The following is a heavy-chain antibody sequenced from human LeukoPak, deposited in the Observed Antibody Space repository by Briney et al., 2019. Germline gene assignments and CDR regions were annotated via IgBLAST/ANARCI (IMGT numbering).Heavy chain of an antibody. J-gene: IGHJ3*02. D-gene: IGHD1-26*01. Sequence: ASVKVSCKASGYTFSSYGMSWLRQAPGQGLEWMGWITAHSGNTDYAQKFQGRVTMTPDTSTSTAYLELRSLTSDDTAVYYCARGIGGRDGAFEIWGQGTMVTVSS. CDR3: ARGIGGRDGAFEI. V-gene: IGHV1-18*01. CDR2: ITAHSGNT. CDR1: GYTFSSYG.